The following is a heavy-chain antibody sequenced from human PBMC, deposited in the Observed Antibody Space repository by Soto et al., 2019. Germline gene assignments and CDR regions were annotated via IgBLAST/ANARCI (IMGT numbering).Heavy chain of an antibody. Sequence: SETLSLTCTVSGDSISNGYCTRSWIRQPPGKDLEWIGHIYNSVNTYSNPSLKSRVTISADTSKNQFSLKLSSVTAADTAVYYCARGPSGDKVDYWGQGTLVTVSS. CDR2: IYNSVNT. V-gene: IGHV4-30-4*01. CDR3: ARGPSGDKVDY. CDR1: GDSISNGYCT. D-gene: IGHD3-10*01. J-gene: IGHJ4*02.